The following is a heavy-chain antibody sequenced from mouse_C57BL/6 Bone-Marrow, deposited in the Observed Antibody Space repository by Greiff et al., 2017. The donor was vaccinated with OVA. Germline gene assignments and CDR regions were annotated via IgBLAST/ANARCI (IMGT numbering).Heavy chain of an antibody. CDR1: GYTFSSYG. CDR3: ARHDGSSYSY. J-gene: IGHJ2*01. D-gene: IGHD1-1*01. Sequence: EVQLVESGGDLVKPGASLKLSCAASGYTFSSYGMPWVRQTPDKRLEWVATISSGGSYTYYPDSVKGRFTISRDNAKNTLYLQMSSLKSEDTAMYYCARHDGSSYSYWGQGTTLTVSS. V-gene: IGHV5-6*01. CDR2: ISSGGSYT.